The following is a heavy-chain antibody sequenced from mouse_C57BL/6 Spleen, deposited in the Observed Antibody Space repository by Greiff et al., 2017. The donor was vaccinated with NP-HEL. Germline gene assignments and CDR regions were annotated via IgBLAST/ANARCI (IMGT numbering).Heavy chain of an antibody. Sequence: EVQLQQSGPGLVKPSQSLSLTCSVTGYSITSGYYWNWIRQFPGNKLEWMGYISYDGSNNYNPSLKNRISITRDTSKNQFFLKLNSVTTEDTATYYGARRGDYGSSYGWYFDVWGTGTTVTVSS. D-gene: IGHD1-1*01. V-gene: IGHV3-6*01. CDR3: ARRGDYGSSYGWYFDV. CDR2: ISYDGSN. J-gene: IGHJ1*03. CDR1: GYSITSGYY.